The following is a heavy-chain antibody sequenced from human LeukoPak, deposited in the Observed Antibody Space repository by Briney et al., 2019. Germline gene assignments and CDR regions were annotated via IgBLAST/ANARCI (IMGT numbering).Heavy chain of an antibody. V-gene: IGHV3-74*01. CDR1: WFNFSSFW. CDR2: INSDESTT. D-gene: IGHD4-23*01. J-gene: IGHJ4*02. Sequence: GALRLLCSASWFNFSSFWKHLGRQGPGKGLGLVSRINSDESTTNYADSVKGRFTISRDNAENTLYLQMNSLRAEDTAVYYCASGYSSDYGGNAYWGQGTLVTVSS. CDR3: ASGYSSDYGGNAY.